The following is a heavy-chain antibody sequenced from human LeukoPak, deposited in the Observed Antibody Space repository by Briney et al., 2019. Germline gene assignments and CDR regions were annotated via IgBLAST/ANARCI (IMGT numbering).Heavy chain of an antibody. J-gene: IGHJ6*02. V-gene: IGHV1-8*01. CDR3: ARRRLSGSYYYYGMDV. D-gene: IGHD1-26*01. CDR2: MNPNSGNT. CDR1: GYTFTSYD. Sequence: ASVKVSCKASGYTFTSYDINWVRQATGQGLEWMGWMNPNSGNTGYAQKFQGRVTMTRNTSISTACMELSSLRSEDTAVYYCARRRLSGSYYYYGMDVWGQGTTVTVSS.